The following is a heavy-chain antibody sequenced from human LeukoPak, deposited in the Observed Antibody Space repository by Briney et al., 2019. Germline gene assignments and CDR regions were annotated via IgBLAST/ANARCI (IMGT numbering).Heavy chain of an antibody. CDR2: INPNSGGT. D-gene: IGHD5-12*01. J-gene: IGHJ4*02. V-gene: IGHV1-2*06. CDR1: GYTLNGYY. Sequence: ASVKVSCKASGYTLNGYYMQWVRQAPAQGREWMGRINPNSGGTDSAQKFQGRVTMTIDTSINTAYMELCSLTSDDTAVYYCARDRRGYSGYDMNWGQGTLVTVSS. CDR3: ARDRRGYSGYDMN.